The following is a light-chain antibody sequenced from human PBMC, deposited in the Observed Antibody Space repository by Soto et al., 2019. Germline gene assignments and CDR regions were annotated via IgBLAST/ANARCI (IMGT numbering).Light chain of an antibody. CDR1: QRVISSY. Sequence: IVLTQSPGTLSLSPGERATLSCRASQRVISSYLAWFQQRPGRAPRLLIYGASKRATDIPDRFTGSGSGTDFALTISRLEPEDFAVYYCQQYVNYPWTFGQGTKVEIK. J-gene: IGKJ1*01. V-gene: IGKV3-20*01. CDR2: GAS. CDR3: QQYVNYPWT.